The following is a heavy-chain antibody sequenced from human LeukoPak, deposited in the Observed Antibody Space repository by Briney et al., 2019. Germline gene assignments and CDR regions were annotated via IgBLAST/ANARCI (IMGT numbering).Heavy chain of an antibody. Sequence: PGGSLRLSCAASGFTFSSYEMNWVRQAPGKGLEWVSYISSSGRTIYYADSVKGRFTSSRDNAKNSLYLQMNSLRAEDTAVYYCARVSGTYFDYWGQGTLVAVSS. CDR1: GFTFSSYE. CDR3: ARVSGTYFDY. V-gene: IGHV3-48*03. CDR2: ISSSGRTI. D-gene: IGHD1-26*01. J-gene: IGHJ4*02.